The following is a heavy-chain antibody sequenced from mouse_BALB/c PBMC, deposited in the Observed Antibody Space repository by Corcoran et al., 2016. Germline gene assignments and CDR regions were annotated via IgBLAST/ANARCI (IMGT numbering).Heavy chain of an antibody. CDR1: GYSITSGYY. D-gene: IGHD2-3*01. CDR2: ISYDGSN. J-gene: IGHJ1*01. Sequence: DVQLQESGPGLVKPSQSLSLTCSVTGYSITSGYYWNWIRQFPGNKLEWMGYISYDGSNNYNPSLKNRISITCDTSKNQFFLKLNSVTTEDTATYYCARWGLLRGWYFDVWGAGTTVTVSS. CDR3: ARWGLLRGWYFDV. V-gene: IGHV3-6*02.